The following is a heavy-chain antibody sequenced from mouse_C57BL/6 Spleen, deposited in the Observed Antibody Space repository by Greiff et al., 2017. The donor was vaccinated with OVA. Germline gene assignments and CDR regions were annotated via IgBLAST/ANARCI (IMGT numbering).Heavy chain of an antibody. CDR3: ASHIYYDSYYYAMDD. CDR2: IWTGGGT. D-gene: IGHD2-4*01. Sequence: QVQLKESGPGLVAPSQSLSITCTVSGFSLTSYAISWVRQPPGKGLEWLGVIWTGGGTNYNSALKSRLSISKDNSKSQVFLKMNSLQTDDTARYYCASHIYYDSYYYAMDDWGQGTSVTVSA. V-gene: IGHV2-9-1*01. CDR1: GFSLTSYA. J-gene: IGHJ4*01.